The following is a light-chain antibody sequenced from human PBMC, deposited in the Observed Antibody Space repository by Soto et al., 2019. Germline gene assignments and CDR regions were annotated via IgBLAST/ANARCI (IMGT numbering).Light chain of an antibody. CDR2: NDN. Sequence: SYELTQSSSVSVAPGQTARITCGGNNIGSKRVHWYQHKPGQAPVLVVYNDNVRPSGIPERFSGSNSGNTATLIIRRVEGGDEADYYCQVWDSSGDWIFGGGTKLTVL. CDR3: QVWDSSGDWI. J-gene: IGLJ2*01. V-gene: IGLV3-21*02. CDR1: NIGSKR.